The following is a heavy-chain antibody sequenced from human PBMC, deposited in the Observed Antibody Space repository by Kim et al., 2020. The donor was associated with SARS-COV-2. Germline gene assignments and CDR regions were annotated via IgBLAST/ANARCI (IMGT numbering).Heavy chain of an antibody. J-gene: IGHJ3*02. CDR2: IYYSGST. CDR1: GGSISSYY. D-gene: IGHD2-8*02. V-gene: IGHV4-59*13. CDR3: SRPRWVLRAGGFDI. Sequence: SETLSLTCTVSGGSISSYYWSWIRQPPGKGLEWIGYIYYSGSTNYNPSLKSRVTISVDTSKNQFFLKLSSVTAADTAVYYCSRPRWVLRAGGFDIWRQGT.